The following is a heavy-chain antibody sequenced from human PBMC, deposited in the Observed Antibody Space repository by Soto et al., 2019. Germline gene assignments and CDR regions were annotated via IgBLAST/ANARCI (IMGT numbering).Heavy chain of an antibody. CDR2: INSDGSST. D-gene: IGHD6-25*01. J-gene: IGHJ4*02. CDR3: AKGAQRVCDY. Sequence: EVQLVESGGGLVQPEGSLRLSCAASGFTFSSYWMHWVRQAPGKGLVWVSRINSDGSSTSYADSVKGRFTISRDNAKNTLYLQMNSLRGEDTAVYYCAKGAQRVCDYWGQGTLVTVSS. V-gene: IGHV3-74*01. CDR1: GFTFSSYW.